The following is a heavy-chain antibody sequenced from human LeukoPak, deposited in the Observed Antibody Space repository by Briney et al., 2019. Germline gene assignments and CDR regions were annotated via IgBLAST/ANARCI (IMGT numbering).Heavy chain of an antibody. CDR2: IKSKTDGGTT. Sequence: MPGGSLRLSCAASGLTFSNAWMSWVRQAPGKGLEWVGRIKSKTDGGTTDYAAPVKGRFTISRDDSENTLYLQMNSLKTEDTAVYYCTTDLFHIAVAATFDYWGQGTLVTVSS. CDR3: TTDLFHIAVAATFDY. V-gene: IGHV3-15*01. D-gene: IGHD6-19*01. CDR1: GLTFSNAW. J-gene: IGHJ4*02.